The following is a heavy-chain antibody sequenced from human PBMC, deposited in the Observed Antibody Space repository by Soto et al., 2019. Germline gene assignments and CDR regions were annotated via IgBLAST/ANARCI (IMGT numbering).Heavy chain of an antibody. Sequence: QVQLVQSGAEVRKPGASVKVSCKPSGYTFNTYYLHWLRQAPGQALEWMGVIHPSGGGTTYAQKFLGRVTVTRATSTTTVFMEVSSLRSDDTAVYYCARGGHIAVVTASFDNSGQGTLVTVSS. CDR1: GYTFNTYY. CDR2: IHPSGGGT. CDR3: ARGGHIAVVTASFDN. D-gene: IGHD2-21*02. J-gene: IGHJ4*02. V-gene: IGHV1-46*02.